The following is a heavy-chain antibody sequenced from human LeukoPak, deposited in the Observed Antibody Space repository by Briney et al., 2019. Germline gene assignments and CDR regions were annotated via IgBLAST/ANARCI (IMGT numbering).Heavy chain of an antibody. CDR2: IYYSGST. Sequence: PSETLSLTCTVSGGSISSSSYYWGWIRQPPGKGLEWIGSIYYSGSTYYNPSLKSRVTISLNTSKNQFSLKLSSVTAADTAVYYCAREAHSRHGGYGHYFDYWGQGSLVTVSS. J-gene: IGHJ4*02. CDR1: GGSISSSSYY. D-gene: IGHD5-12*01. CDR3: AREAHSRHGGYGHYFDY. V-gene: IGHV4-39*07.